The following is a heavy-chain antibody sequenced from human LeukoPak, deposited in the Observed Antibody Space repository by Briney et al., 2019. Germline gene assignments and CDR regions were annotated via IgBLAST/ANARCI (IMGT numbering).Heavy chain of an antibody. D-gene: IGHD5-24*01. Sequence: SEPLSLTCTASGASISSYYWSWIRQPPGKGLEWIVYIYYSGHTNYNPSLKSRVTISVDTSKNQFSLKLSSVTAADTAVYYCARGEMATISFDYWGQGTLVTVSS. CDR1: GASISSYY. CDR2: IYYSGHT. J-gene: IGHJ4*02. CDR3: ARGEMATISFDY. V-gene: IGHV4-59*01.